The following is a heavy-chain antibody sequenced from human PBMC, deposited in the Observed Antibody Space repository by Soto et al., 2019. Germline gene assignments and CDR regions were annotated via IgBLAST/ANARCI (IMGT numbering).Heavy chain of an antibody. V-gene: IGHV4-34*01. Sequence: QVQLQQWGAELLKPSETLSLTCAVYGGSFSGYYWSWIRQPPGKGLEWIGEINHSGSTNYNPSLKSRVTISVDTSKNQFSLKLSSVTAADTAVYYCARAYSRLFDYWGQGTLVTVSS. CDR2: INHSGST. CDR1: GGSFSGYY. D-gene: IGHD6-13*01. CDR3: ARAYSRLFDY. J-gene: IGHJ4*02.